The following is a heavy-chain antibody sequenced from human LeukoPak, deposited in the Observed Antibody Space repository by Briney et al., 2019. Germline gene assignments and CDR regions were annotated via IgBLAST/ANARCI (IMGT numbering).Heavy chain of an antibody. Sequence: GGSLRLSCAASGFTFSSYAMSWVRQAPGKGLEWVSAISGSGGSTYYADSVKGRFTISRDNSKNTLYLQMNSLRAEDTAVYYCAKISKAAAAIYYYYYGMDVWGQGTTVTVSS. D-gene: IGHD6-13*01. CDR3: AKISKAAAAIYYYYYGMDV. V-gene: IGHV3-23*01. J-gene: IGHJ6*02. CDR1: GFTFSSYA. CDR2: ISGSGGST.